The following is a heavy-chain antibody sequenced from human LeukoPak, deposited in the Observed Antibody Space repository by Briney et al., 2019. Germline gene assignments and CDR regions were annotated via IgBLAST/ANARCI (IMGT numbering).Heavy chain of an antibody. V-gene: IGHV3-30*02. CDR1: GFTFSSYG. J-gene: IGHJ4*02. CDR3: AKSQVSRAYTAGFVVVVAAQPIDY. Sequence: GGSLRLSCAASGFTFSSYGMHWVRQAPGKGLEWVAFIRYDGSNKYYADSVKGRFTISRDNSKNTLYLQMNSLRAEDTAVYYCAKSQVSRAYTAGFVVVVAAQPIDYWGQGTLVTVSS. CDR2: IRYDGSNK. D-gene: IGHD2-15*01.